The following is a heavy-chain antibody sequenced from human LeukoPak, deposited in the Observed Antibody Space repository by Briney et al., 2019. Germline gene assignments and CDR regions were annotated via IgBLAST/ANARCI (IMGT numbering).Heavy chain of an antibody. J-gene: IGHJ4*02. CDR1: GFTFSNYG. CDR2: IRYDGGNK. D-gene: IGHD6-13*01. CDR3: ARDIEAAGLFLDY. V-gene: IGHV3-30*02. Sequence: PGGSLRLSCAASGFTFSNYGMHWVRQAPGKGLEWVAFIRYDGGNKYYADSVKGRFTISRDNAKNSLYLQMNSLRAEDTAVYYCARDIEAAGLFLDYWGQGTLVTVSS.